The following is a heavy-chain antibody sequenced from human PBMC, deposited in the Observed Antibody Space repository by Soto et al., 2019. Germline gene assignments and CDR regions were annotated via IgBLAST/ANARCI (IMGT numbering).Heavy chain of an antibody. CDR3: ARGKPYPETNILTGYYVSSPHWFDP. Sequence: QVQLQESGPGLVKPSQTLSLTCTVSGGSISSGGYYWSWIRQHPGKGLEWIGYIYYSGSTYYNPSLKSRVTISVDTSKNQFSLKLSSVTAADTAVYYCARGKPYPETNILTGYYVSSPHWFDPWGQGTLVTVSS. V-gene: IGHV4-31*03. CDR1: GGSISSGGYY. CDR2: IYYSGST. D-gene: IGHD3-9*01. J-gene: IGHJ5*02.